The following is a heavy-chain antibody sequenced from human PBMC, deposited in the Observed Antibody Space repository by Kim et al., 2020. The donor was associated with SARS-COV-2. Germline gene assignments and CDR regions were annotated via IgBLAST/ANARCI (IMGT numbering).Heavy chain of an antibody. V-gene: IGHV4-34*01. J-gene: IGHJ1*01. D-gene: IGHD6-6*01. Sequence: SETLSLTCAVYGGSFSGYYWSWIRQPPGKGLEWIGEINHSGSTNYNPSLKSRVTISVDTSKNQFSLKLSSVTAADTAGYYFARTIAARGRYFQHWGQGT. CDR1: GGSFSGYY. CDR3: ARTIAARGRYFQH. CDR2: INHSGST.